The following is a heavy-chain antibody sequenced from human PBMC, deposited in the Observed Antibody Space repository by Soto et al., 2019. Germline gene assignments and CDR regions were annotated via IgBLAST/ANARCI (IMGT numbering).Heavy chain of an antibody. CDR3: ATFLILCISTSCQQAPRAPRRAFDI. V-gene: IGHV1-3*01. D-gene: IGHD2-2*01. J-gene: IGHJ3*02. CDR2: INAGNGNT. CDR1: GYTFTSYA. Sequence: ASVKVSCKASGYTFTSYAMHWVRQAPGQRLEWMGWINAGNGNTKYSQKFQGRVTITRDTSASTAYMELSSLRSEDTAVYYCATFLILCISTSCQQAPRAPRRAFDIWGQGTMVTVSS.